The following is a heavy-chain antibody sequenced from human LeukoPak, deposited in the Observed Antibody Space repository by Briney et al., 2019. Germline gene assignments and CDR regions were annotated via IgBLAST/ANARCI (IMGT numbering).Heavy chain of an antibody. Sequence: GGSLRLSCAASGFTFSSYAMSWVRQAPGKGLEWVSGISWNSGSIGYADSVKGRFTISRDNAKNSLYLQMNSLRVEDTALYYCAKAGYSYGPDAFDIWGQGTMVTVSS. V-gene: IGHV3-9*01. J-gene: IGHJ3*02. CDR1: GFTFSSYA. CDR3: AKAGYSYGPDAFDI. D-gene: IGHD5-18*01. CDR2: ISWNSGSI.